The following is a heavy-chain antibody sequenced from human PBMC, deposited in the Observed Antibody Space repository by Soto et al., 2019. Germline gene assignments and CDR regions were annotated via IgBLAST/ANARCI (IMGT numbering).Heavy chain of an antibody. CDR3: ARQDSIAVAGLLSGAFDI. CDR1: GFTFSSYW. V-gene: IGHV3-74*01. J-gene: IGHJ3*02. Sequence: QPGGSLRLSCAASGFTFSSYWMHWVRQAPGKGLVWVSRINSDGSSTSYADSVKGRFTISRDNAKNTLYLQMNSLRAEDTAVYYCARQDSIAVAGLLSGAFDIWGQGTMVTVSS. CDR2: INSDGSST. D-gene: IGHD6-19*01.